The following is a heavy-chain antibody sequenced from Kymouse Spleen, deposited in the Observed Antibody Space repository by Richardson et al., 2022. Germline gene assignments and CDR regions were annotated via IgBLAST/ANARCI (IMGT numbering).Heavy chain of an antibody. CDR1: GFTFSGSA. Sequence: EVQLVESGGGLVQPGGSLKLSCAASGFTFSGSAMHWVRQASGKGLEWVGRIRSKANSYATAYAASVKGRFTISRDDSKNTAYLQMNSLKTEDTAVYYCTSPGIAAANWGQGTLVTVSS. V-gene: IGHV3-73*02. CDR2: IRSKANSYAT. J-gene: IGHJ4*02. CDR3: TSPGIAAAN. D-gene: IGHD6-13*01.